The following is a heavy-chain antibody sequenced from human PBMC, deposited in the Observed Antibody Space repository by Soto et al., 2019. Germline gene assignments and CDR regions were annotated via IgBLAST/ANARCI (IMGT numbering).Heavy chain of an antibody. V-gene: IGHV1-3*01. CDR1: GYTFTSYA. D-gene: IGHD6-19*01. Sequence: QVQLVQSGAEVKKPGASVKVSCKASGYTFTSYAMHWVRQAPGLRLEWMGWINAGNGNTKYSQKFQGRVTITRDTSASTAYMELSSLRSEDTAVYYCARVIGGWYYFDYWGQGTLVTVSS. CDR2: INAGNGNT. J-gene: IGHJ4*02. CDR3: ARVIGGWYYFDY.